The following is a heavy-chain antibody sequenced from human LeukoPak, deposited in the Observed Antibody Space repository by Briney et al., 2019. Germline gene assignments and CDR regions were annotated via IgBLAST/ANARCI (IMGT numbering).Heavy chain of an antibody. CDR2: INHSGST. V-gene: IGHV4-34*01. CDR3: ARGRRSSGFIDY. J-gene: IGHJ4*02. D-gene: IGHD6-19*01. Sequence: SETLSLTCAVYGGSFSGYYWSWIRQPPGKELEWIGEINHSGSTNYNPSLKSRVTISVDTSKNQFSLKLSSVTAVDTAVYYCARGRRSSGFIDYWGQGTLVTVSS. CDR1: GGSFSGYY.